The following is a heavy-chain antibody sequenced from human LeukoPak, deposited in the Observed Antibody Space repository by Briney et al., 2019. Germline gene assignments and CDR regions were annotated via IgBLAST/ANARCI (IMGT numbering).Heavy chain of an antibody. V-gene: IGHV3-48*03. CDR2: ISSSGSTI. D-gene: IGHD2-15*01. Sequence: GGSLRLSCAASGFTFSNYEMNWVRQAPGKGLEWVSYISSSGSTIYYADSVKGRFTISRDNAKNSLYLQMNSLRAGDTAVYYCARVLVTATSLTYDGFDMWGQGTMVTVSS. J-gene: IGHJ3*02. CDR3: ARVLVTATSLTYDGFDM. CDR1: GFTFSNYE.